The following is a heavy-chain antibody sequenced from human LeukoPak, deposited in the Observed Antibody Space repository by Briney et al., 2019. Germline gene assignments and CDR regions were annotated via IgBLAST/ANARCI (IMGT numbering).Heavy chain of an antibody. CDR3: ARPYYGSGYYEY. CDR1: GYSFTTYW. Sequence: GESLKISCKGSGYSFTTYWIGWVRQMPGKGLEWMGIIYPGDSDTIYSPSFQGQATISADRSISTAYLQWSSLKASDTAMYYCARPYYGSGYYEYWGQGTLVTVSS. V-gene: IGHV5-51*01. CDR2: IYPGDSDT. J-gene: IGHJ4*02. D-gene: IGHD3-10*01.